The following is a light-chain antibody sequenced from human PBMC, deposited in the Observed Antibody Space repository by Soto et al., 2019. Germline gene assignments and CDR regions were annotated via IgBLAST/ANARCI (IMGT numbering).Light chain of an antibody. V-gene: IGKV3-11*01. Sequence: EIVLTQSPATLSLSPGERATLSCRASQSVSSYLAWYQQKPGQAPRLLIYDASNRATGIPARFSGSGSGTDFTLTISSLEPEDFAVYYCQQCKRPPFTFGQGTRLEIK. CDR1: QSVSSY. J-gene: IGKJ5*01. CDR3: QQCKRPPFT. CDR2: DAS.